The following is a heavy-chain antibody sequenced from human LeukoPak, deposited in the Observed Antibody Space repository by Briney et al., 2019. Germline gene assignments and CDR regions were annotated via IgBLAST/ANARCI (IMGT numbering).Heavy chain of an antibody. J-gene: IGHJ4*02. V-gene: IGHV3-74*01. CDR2: INPDGSAT. CDR1: RFTFSSYW. Sequence: PGGSLRLSCEASRFTFSSYWIHWVRQAPGKGLMWVSRINPDGSATSSADSVKGRFTISRDNAKNTVYLQMNSLRAEDTAVYYCARGSGNYYFDYWGKGTLVTVSS. CDR3: ARGSGNYYFDY. D-gene: IGHD6-19*01.